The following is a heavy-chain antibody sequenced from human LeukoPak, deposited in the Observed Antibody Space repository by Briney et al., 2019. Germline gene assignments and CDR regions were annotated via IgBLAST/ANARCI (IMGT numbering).Heavy chain of an antibody. V-gene: IGHV4-59*01. CDR3: ASIDSSGYY. CDR1: GGSISSYY. J-gene: IGHJ4*02. CDR2: IYYSGST. D-gene: IGHD3-22*01. Sequence: SETLSLTCTVSGGSISSYYWSWIRQPPGKGLEWIGYIYYSGSTNYNPSLKSRVTISVDTSKNQFSLKPSSVTAADTAVYYCASIDSSGYYWGQGTLVTVSS.